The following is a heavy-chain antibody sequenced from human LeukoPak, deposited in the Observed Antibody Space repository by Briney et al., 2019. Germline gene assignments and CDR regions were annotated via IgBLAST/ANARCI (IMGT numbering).Heavy chain of an antibody. J-gene: IGHJ4*02. Sequence: GASVKVSCKASGYTFTRYGINWVRQAPGQGLEWMGWISGYNGNTNYAQKFQGRVTMTTDTSASTAYMELSRLRSDDTAVYYCARGYCSSTSCYPFDYWGQGTLVTVSS. CDR3: ARGYCSSTSCYPFDY. D-gene: IGHD2-2*01. CDR1: GYTFTRYG. V-gene: IGHV1-18*01. CDR2: ISGYNGNT.